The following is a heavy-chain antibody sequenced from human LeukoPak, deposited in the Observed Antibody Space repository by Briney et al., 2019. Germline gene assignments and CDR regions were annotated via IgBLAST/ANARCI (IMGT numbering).Heavy chain of an antibody. CDR2: ISWNSGSI. Sequence: GGSLRLSCAASGFTFDDYAMHWVRQAPGKGLEWVSGISWNSGSIGYADSVKGRFTISRDNAKNSLYLQMNSLRAEDTAVYYCARDIAYGDYYFDYWGQGTLVTVSS. CDR3: ARDIAYGDYYFDY. CDR1: GFTFDDYA. V-gene: IGHV3-9*01. J-gene: IGHJ4*02. D-gene: IGHD4-17*01.